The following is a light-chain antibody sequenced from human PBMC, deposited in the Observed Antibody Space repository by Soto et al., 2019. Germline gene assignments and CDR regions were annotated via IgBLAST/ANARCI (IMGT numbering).Light chain of an antibody. CDR1: QSISNY. V-gene: IGKV1-39*01. CDR3: QQSCGTPYT. Sequence: DIQMTQSPSSLSASVGDRVTITCRASQSISNYLSWYQQKPGKAPKLLIFGASTLQTGVPLRVSGTGSGTDFSLTISSLQPEDFATYDFQQSCGTPYTFGQGTKVEI. J-gene: IGKJ2*01. CDR2: GAS.